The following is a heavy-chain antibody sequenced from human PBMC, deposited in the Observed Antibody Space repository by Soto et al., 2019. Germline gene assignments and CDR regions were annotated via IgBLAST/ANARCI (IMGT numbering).Heavy chain of an antibody. CDR3: ARDYLGISKWYVRHGNHV. D-gene: IGHD6-13*01. J-gene: IGHJ6*02. CDR2: IWYDGSNK. Sequence: PGGSLRLSCAASGFTFSNYGMHWVRQAPGKGLESVAVIWYDGSNKYYADSVKGRFTISRDNSKNTLYLQMNSLRAEDTAVYYCARDYLGISKWYVRHGNHVWGPASTVTDFS. V-gene: IGHV3-33*01. CDR1: GFTFSNYG.